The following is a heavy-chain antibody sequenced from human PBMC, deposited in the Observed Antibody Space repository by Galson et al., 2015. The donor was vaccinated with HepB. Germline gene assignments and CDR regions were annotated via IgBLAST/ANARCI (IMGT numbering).Heavy chain of an antibody. CDR2: INAGNGNT. V-gene: IGHV1-3*01. Sequence: SVKVSCKASGYTFTSYAMHWVRQAPGQRLEWMGWINAGNGNTKYSQKFQGRVTITRDTSASTAYMELSSLRSEDTAVYYCARRIAAAGNWFDPWGQGTLVTVSS. D-gene: IGHD6-13*01. CDR3: ARRIAAAGNWFDP. J-gene: IGHJ5*02. CDR1: GYTFTSYA.